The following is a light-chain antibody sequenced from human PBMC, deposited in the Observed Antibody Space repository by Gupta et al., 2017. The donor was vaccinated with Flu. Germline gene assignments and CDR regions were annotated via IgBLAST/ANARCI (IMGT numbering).Light chain of an antibody. CDR2: SNN. V-gene: IGLV1-44*01. CDR1: SSNIGSNT. J-gene: IGLJ3*02. CDR3: AAWDDSLNGNWV. Sequence: QPVLTQPPSASGTPGQRVTIPCSGSSSNIGSNTVNWYQQPPGRAPKLLIYSNNQRPSGVPDRFSGSKSGTSASLAISGLQSEDEADYYCAAWDDSLNGNWVFGGGTKLTVL.